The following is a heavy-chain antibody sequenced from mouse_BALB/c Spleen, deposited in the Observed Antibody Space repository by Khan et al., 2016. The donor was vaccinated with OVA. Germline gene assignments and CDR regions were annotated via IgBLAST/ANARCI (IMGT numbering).Heavy chain of an antibody. D-gene: IGHD1-1*02. CDR3: ANGNYGWFAY. CDR1: GFTFSTFV. CDR2: ISSAGTYT. Sequence: EVELVESGGDLVKTGGSRKLSCAASGFTFSTFVMSWVHQTPEKRLEWVATISSAGTYTYYLDSVKGRFTISRDNAKNTLYLQMNSLRSEDTAMYYCANGNYGWFAYWGQGTLVTVSA. V-gene: IGHV5-9-1*01. J-gene: IGHJ3*01.